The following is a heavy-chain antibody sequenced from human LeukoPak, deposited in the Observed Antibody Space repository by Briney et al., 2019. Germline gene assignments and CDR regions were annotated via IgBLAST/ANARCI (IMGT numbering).Heavy chain of an antibody. Sequence: GGSLRLSCAASGFTFSSYAMSWVRQAPGKGLEWVAVISYDGSNKYYADSVKGRFTISRDNSKNTLYLQMNSLRDEDTATYYCAKGLGDFGRTGAFDIWGQGAMITVSS. CDR1: GFTFSSYA. CDR2: ISYDGSNK. J-gene: IGHJ3*02. D-gene: IGHD2-21*02. V-gene: IGHV3-30-3*01. CDR3: AKGLGDFGRTGAFDI.